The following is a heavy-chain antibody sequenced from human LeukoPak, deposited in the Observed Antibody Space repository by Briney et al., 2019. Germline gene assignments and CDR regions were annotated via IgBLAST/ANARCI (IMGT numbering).Heavy chain of an antibody. CDR3: AKAIVVVVAATYFDY. Sequence: GGSLRLSCAASGFTFSSYSMNWVRQAPGKGLEWVSAISGSGGSTYYADSVKGRFTISGDNSKNTLYLQMNSLRAEDTAVYYCAKAIVVVVAATYFDYWGQGTLVTVSS. D-gene: IGHD2-15*01. CDR2: ISGSGGST. J-gene: IGHJ4*02. V-gene: IGHV3-23*01. CDR1: GFTFSSYS.